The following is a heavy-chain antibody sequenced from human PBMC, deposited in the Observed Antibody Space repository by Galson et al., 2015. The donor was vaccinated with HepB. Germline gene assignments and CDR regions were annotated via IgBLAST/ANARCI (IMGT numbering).Heavy chain of an antibody. CDR1: GYTFTSYG. Sequence: SVKVSCKASGYTFTSYGISWVRQAPGQGLECMGWISAYNGNTNYAQKLQGRVTMTTDTSTSTAYMELRSLRSDDTAVYYCARERSSGLTSGFDPWGQGTLVTVSS. J-gene: IGHJ5*02. D-gene: IGHD3-10*01. CDR2: ISAYNGNT. CDR3: ARERSSGLTSGFDP. V-gene: IGHV1-18*01.